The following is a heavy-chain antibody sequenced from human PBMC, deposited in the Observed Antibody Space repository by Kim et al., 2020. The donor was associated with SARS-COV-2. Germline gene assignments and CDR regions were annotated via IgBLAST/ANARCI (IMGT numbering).Heavy chain of an antibody. V-gene: IGHV3-30-3*01. CDR3: ARDLGGGMDV. Sequence: GGSLRLSCAASGFTFSSYAMHWVRQASGKGLEWVAVISYDGSNKYYADSVKGRFTISRDNSKNTLYLQMNSLRAEDTAVYYCARDLGGGMDVWGQETTVTVSS. J-gene: IGHJ6*02. CDR2: ISYDGSNK. D-gene: IGHD3-16*01. CDR1: GFTFSSYA.